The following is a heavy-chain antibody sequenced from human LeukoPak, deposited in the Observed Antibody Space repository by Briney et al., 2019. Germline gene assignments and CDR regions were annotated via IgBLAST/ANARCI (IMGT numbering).Heavy chain of an antibody. CDR1: GYTFTKYY. CDR2: INPSGGGT. CDR3: ARDLGDDYGDYPPVPLHHGSCWQWEPGFDH. V-gene: IGHV1-46*01. Sequence: GASVKVSCKASGYTFTKYYMHWVRQAPGQGLEWMGIINPSGGGTSYAQKFQGRVTMTRDTSTSTVYMELSRLRSEDTAIYYCARDLGDDYGDYPPVPLHHGSCWQWEPGFDHWGQGTLVTVSS. J-gene: IGHJ4*02. D-gene: IGHD4-17*01.